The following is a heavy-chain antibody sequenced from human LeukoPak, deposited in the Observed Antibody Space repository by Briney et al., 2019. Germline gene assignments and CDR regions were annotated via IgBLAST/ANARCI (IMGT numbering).Heavy chain of an antibody. V-gene: IGHV4-39*07. CDR2: IYYSGST. Sequence: SETLSLTCTVSGGSISSSSYYWGWIRQPPGKGLEWIGSIYYSGSTYYNPSLKSRVTISVDTSKNQFSLKLSSVTAADTAVYYCARETGDFDYWGQGTLVTVSS. CDR3: ARETGDFDY. CDR1: GGSISSSSYY. J-gene: IGHJ4*02. D-gene: IGHD7-27*01.